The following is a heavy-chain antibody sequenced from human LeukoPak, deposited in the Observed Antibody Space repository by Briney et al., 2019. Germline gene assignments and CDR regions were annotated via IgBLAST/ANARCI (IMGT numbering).Heavy chain of an antibody. V-gene: IGHV3-49*04. Sequence: PGGSLRLSCAASGFTFGDYGMTWVRQAPGKGLEWVGFIRSKEYGGTTEFAASVKGRFTISGDDSKSIAYLQMNSLKTEDTGVYYCTILVQHYPSRRPTAPFDYWGQGTLVTVSS. CDR3: TILVQHYPSRRPTAPFDY. J-gene: IGHJ4*02. CDR2: IRSKEYGGTT. CDR1: GFTFGDYG. D-gene: IGHD4-11*01.